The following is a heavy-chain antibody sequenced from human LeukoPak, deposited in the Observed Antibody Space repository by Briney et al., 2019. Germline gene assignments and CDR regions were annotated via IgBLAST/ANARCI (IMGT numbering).Heavy chain of an antibody. D-gene: IGHD6-19*01. V-gene: IGHV3-23*01. CDR1: GFTFSSYA. CDR2: ISGGGGIT. CDR3: AKPMTAGYSSGPSDY. J-gene: IGHJ4*02. Sequence: PGGSLRLSCAASGFTFSSYAMSGVRQAPAKGLEWVSVISGGGGITYYVDSVKGRFTISRDNAKNTLYLLMNSFRAEDTAVFYCAKPMTAGYSSGPSDYWGKGTLVTVSS.